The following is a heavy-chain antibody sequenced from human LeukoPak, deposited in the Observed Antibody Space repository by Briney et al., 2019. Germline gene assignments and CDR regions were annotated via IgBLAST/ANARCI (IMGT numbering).Heavy chain of an antibody. CDR3: ARQGIDAFDI. V-gene: IGHV4-59*08. CDR2: INYSGST. J-gene: IGHJ3*02. Sequence: SETLSLTCTVSGGSISSFYWSWIRQPPGKGLEWIGNINYSGSTNYNPSLNSRVTTSVDTSKNQISLRLSSVTAADTAVYYCARQGIDAFDIWGQGTLVTVSS. CDR1: GGSISSFY.